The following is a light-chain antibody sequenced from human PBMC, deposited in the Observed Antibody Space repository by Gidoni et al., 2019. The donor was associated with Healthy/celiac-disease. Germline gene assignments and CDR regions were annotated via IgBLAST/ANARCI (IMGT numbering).Light chain of an antibody. CDR1: SRDVGGYNY. Sequence: QSALTQPASVSGSPGQSITISCTGTSRDVGGYNYVSWSQQHPGKAPKLMIYEDSNRPSGVSNRFSGSKSGNTASLTISGLQAEDEADYYCSSYTSSSTLVVFGGGTKLTVL. CDR2: EDS. J-gene: IGLJ2*01. CDR3: SSYTSSSTLVV. V-gene: IGLV2-14*01.